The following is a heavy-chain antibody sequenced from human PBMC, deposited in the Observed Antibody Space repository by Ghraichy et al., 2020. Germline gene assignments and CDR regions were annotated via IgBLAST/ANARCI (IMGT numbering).Heavy chain of an antibody. J-gene: IGHJ6*02. CDR3: VKDEDGGYGTSTTCFMRDGMYV. CDR1: GFTFDDYA. CDR2: ISWNSRTI. V-gene: IGHV3-9*01. D-gene: IGHD2-2*01. Sequence: GGSLRLSCAASGFTFDDYAMHWVRQAPGKGLEWVSGISWNSRTIGYADSVKGRFTISRDNAKNSLYLQMNSLRGEDTALYHCVKDEDGGYGTSTTCFMRDGMYVWGQETTVTVSS.